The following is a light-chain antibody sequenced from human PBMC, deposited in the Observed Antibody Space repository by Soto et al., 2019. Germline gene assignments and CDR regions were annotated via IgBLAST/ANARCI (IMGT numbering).Light chain of an antibody. CDR3: GTWDDSLNAGI. CDR1: NSNIGGNY. J-gene: IGLJ2*01. V-gene: IGLV1-51*01. CDR2: DID. Sequence: QSVLTQPPSVSAAPGQKVMISCSGSNSNIGGNYVSWYRQLQGTAPELVIYDIDKRPSKIPDRCSGSKSGTSANLAITGLQTGDEAEYYCGTWDDSLNAGIFGGGTKLTVL.